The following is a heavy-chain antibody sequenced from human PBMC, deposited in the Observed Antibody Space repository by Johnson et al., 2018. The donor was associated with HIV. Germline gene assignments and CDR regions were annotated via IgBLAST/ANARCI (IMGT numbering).Heavy chain of an antibody. D-gene: IGHD3-22*01. CDR1: GFTFSGYG. Sequence: VQLVESGGGVVQPGWSLRLSCAVSGFTFSGYGMHWVRQTPGKGLEWVAFIRHDGNNKYYGEFMKGRLIISRDNSKNTLYLQMNSLRAEDTAVYYCARDSASSYYDSSAKGGAFDIWGQGTMVTVSS. J-gene: IGHJ3*02. CDR2: IRHDGNNK. CDR3: ARDSASSYYDSSAKGGAFDI. V-gene: IGHV3-30*02.